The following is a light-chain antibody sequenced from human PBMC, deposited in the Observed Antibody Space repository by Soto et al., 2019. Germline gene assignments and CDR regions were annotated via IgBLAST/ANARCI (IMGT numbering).Light chain of an antibody. V-gene: IGLV7-46*01. CDR1: TGAVTSGHY. CDR2: DTS. CDR3: LLSYSGALYV. J-gene: IGLJ1*01. Sequence: QAVVTQEPSLTVSPGGTVTLTCGSSTGAVTSGHYPYWFQQKPGQAPRTLIYDTSNKHSWTPARFSGSLLGRKAALTLSGAQPEDEAEYYCLLSYSGALYVFGTGTKVTVL.